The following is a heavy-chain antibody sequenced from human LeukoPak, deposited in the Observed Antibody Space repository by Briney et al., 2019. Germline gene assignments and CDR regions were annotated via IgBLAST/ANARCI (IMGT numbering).Heavy chain of an antibody. J-gene: IGHJ4*02. D-gene: IGHD5-24*01. CDR3: AQDIRGDGYNSSFDS. V-gene: IGHV3-30*02. CDR2: IRYDGSNK. CDR1: GFTFSSYG. Sequence: GGSLRLSCAASGFTFSSYGMHWVRQAPGKGLEWVAFIRYDGSNKYYADSVKGRFTISRDNSKNSLYLQMNSLRTEDTAVYYCAQDIRGDGYNSSFDSWGQGTLVTVSP.